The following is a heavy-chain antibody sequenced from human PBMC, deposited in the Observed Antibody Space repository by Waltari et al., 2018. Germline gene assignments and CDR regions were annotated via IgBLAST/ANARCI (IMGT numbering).Heavy chain of an antibody. CDR1: GFTFSSYE. CDR2: ISISGSTI. Sequence: EVELVESGGGLVQPGGSVRLSCAASGFTFSSYEMNWVRQAQGKVLEWVSYISISGSTIYYADSVKGRFTISRDNAKNSLYLQMNSLRAEDTAVYYCAREHGDYVSYYYYGMDVWGQGTTVTVSS. V-gene: IGHV3-48*03. D-gene: IGHD4-17*01. CDR3: AREHGDYVSYYYYGMDV. J-gene: IGHJ6*02.